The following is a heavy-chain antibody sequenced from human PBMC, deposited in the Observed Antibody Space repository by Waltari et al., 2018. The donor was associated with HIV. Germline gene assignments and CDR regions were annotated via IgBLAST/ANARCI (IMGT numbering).Heavy chain of an antibody. J-gene: IGHJ5*02. CDR1: GYTFTGYY. D-gene: IGHD3-10*01. CDR2: INPNSGGT. Sequence: QVLLVQSGAAVKKPGASVKVSCKASGYTFTGYYLPWVRHAPGQGLEWMGWINPNSGGTNYAQKFQGRVTMTRDTSISTAYMELSRLRSDDTAVYYCARSYYGSGNWFDPWGQGTLVTVSS. CDR3: ARSYYGSGNWFDP. V-gene: IGHV1-2*02.